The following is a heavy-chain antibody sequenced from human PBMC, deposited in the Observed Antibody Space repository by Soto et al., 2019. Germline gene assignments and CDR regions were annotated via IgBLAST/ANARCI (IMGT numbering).Heavy chain of an antibody. CDR1: GGSLSSYY. D-gene: IGHD3-16*01. J-gene: IGHJ4*02. CDR3: ARTWGSTSDF. Sequence: QVQLQESGPGLVKPSETLSLTCVVSGGSLSSYYWSWIRQPPGKGLEWIGYIYYSGSTNYNPSLKSRVTISVDTSKNQFSLKLSSVTAADTVVYYCARTWGSTSDFWGRGTLVTVSS. CDR2: IYYSGST. V-gene: IGHV4-59*01.